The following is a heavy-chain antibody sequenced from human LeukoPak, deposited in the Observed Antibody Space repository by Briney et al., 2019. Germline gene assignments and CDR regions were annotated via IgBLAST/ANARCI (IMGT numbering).Heavy chain of an antibody. J-gene: IGHJ4*02. CDR2: MNPNSGNT. CDR3: ARGGMMSYYDYVWGSY. CDR1: GGTFSSYA. Sequence: ASVKVSCKASGGTFSSYAISWVRQAPGQGLEWMGWMNPNSGNTGYAQKFQGRVTMTRNTSISTAYMELSSLRSEDTAVYYCARGGMMSYYDYVWGSYWGQGTLVTVSS. D-gene: IGHD3-16*01. V-gene: IGHV1-8*02.